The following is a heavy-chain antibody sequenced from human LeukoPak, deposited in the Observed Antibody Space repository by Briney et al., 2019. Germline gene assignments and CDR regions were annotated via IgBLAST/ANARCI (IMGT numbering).Heavy chain of an antibody. J-gene: IGHJ4*02. CDR3: ARYYYDSSGYYLSNFDY. D-gene: IGHD3-22*01. CDR2: IYYSGST. V-gene: IGHV4-59*01. CDR1: GGSISSYY. Sequence: PSETPSLTCTVSGGSISSYYWSWIRQPPGKGLEWIGYIYYSGSTNYNPSLKSRVTISVDTSKNQFSLKLSSVTAADTAVYYCARYYYDSSGYYLSNFDYWGQGTLVTVSS.